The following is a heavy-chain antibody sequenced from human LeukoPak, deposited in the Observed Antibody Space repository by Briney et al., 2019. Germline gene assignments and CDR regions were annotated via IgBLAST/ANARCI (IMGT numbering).Heavy chain of an antibody. J-gene: IGHJ4*02. CDR3: AKDQWYSSSSAFDY. V-gene: IGHV3-7*03. CDR2: IKQDGSEK. D-gene: IGHD6-6*01. CDR1: GFTFSSYW. Sequence: GGSLRLSCAASGFTFSSYWMSWVRQAPGKGLEWVANIKQDGSEKYYVDSVKGRFTISRDNAKNSLYLQMNSLRAEDTAVYYCAKDQWYSSSSAFDYWARDPWSPSPQ.